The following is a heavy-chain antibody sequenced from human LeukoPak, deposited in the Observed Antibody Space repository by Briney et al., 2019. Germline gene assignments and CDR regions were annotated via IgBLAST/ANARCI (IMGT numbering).Heavy chain of an antibody. CDR1: GFTFSSYA. J-gene: IGHJ4*02. V-gene: IGHV3-23*01. CDR3: EKDPWGIAVAGTKDFDY. Sequence: QPGGSLRLSCAASGFTFSSYAMSWVRQAPGKGLEWVSAISGSGGSTYYADSVKGRFTISRDNSKNTLYLQMNSLRAEDTAVYYCEKDPWGIAVAGTKDFDYGGKGTLVTVSS. CDR2: ISGSGGST. D-gene: IGHD6-19*01.